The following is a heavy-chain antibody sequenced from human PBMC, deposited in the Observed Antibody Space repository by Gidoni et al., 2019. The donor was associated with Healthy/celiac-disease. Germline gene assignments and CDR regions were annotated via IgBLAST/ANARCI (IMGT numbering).Heavy chain of an antibody. V-gene: IGHV3-23*01. J-gene: IGHJ5*02. Sequence: ELQLLYSGGGLVQPGGSLRLSSAASGFTFSSYTMSWVRQAPGKGLEWVSVISGSGGSTYYADSVKGRFTISRDNSKNTLYLRMNSLRAEDTAVYYCAKDRDYVHNLGLFDPWGQGTLVTVSS. CDR3: AKDRDYVHNLGLFDP. CDR1: GFTFSSYT. D-gene: IGHD4-17*01. CDR2: ISGSGGST.